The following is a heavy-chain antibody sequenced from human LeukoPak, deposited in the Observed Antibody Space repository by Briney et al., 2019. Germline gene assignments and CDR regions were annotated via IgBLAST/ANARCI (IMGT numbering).Heavy chain of an antibody. J-gene: IGHJ4*02. CDR2: IKQDGSEE. D-gene: IGHD6-19*01. CDR3: AKGGWYPDY. Sequence: GGSLRLSCAASGFTFSSSWMSWVRHIPEKGLEWVAYIKQDGSEEWYVDSVKGRLIISRDNAKNSLYLQMNSLRAEDTAVYLCAKGGWYPDYWGQGTLVTVSS. CDR1: GFTFSSSW. V-gene: IGHV3-7*03.